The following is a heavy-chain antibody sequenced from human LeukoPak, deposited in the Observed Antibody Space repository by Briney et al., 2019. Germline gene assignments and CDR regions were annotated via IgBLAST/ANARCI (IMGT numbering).Heavy chain of an antibody. CDR1: GGSFSGYY. CDR2: INHSGST. V-gene: IGHV4-34*01. CDR3: ARGGGWAYYYYYYMDV. J-gene: IGHJ6*03. Sequence: PSETLSLTCAVYGGSFSGYYWTWIRQPPGKGLEWIGEINHSGSTYYNPSLKSRVTISVDTSKNQFSLKLSSVTAADTAVYYCARGGGWAYYYYYYMDVWGKGATVTVSS. D-gene: IGHD6-19*01.